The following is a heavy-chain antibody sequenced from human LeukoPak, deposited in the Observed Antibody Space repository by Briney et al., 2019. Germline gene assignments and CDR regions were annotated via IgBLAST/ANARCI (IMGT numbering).Heavy chain of an antibody. V-gene: IGHV1-18*01. CDR3: ARDPSGLYSSGWYD. CDR1: GYTFTSYG. Sequence: GASVKVSCKAPGYTFTSYGISWVRQAPGQGLEWMGWISAYNGNTNYAQKLQGRVTMTTDTSTSTAYMELRSLRSDDTAVYYCARDPSGLYSSGWYDWGQGTLVTVSS. CDR2: ISAYNGNT. J-gene: IGHJ4*02. D-gene: IGHD6-19*01.